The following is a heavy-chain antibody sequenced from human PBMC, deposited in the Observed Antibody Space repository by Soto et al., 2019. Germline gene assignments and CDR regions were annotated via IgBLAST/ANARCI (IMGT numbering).Heavy chain of an antibody. D-gene: IGHD3-22*01. J-gene: IGHJ4*02. Sequence: ASVKVSCKASGYTFTGYYMHWVRQAPGQGLEWMGWINPNSGGTNYAQKFQGRVTMTRDTSISTAYMGLSRLRSDDTAVYYCARLYYYDSSGYGYWGQGTLVTVSS. CDR2: INPNSGGT. V-gene: IGHV1-2*02. CDR3: ARLYYYDSSGYGY. CDR1: GYTFTGYY.